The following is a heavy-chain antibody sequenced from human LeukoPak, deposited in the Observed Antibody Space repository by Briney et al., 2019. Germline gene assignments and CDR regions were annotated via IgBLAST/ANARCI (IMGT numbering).Heavy chain of an antibody. V-gene: IGHV3-23*01. J-gene: IGHJ4*02. D-gene: IGHD3-10*01. CDR2: ISGSGGGRT. CDR3: ARDSWSGSYGSGSSNY. CDR1: GFTFSSYA. Sequence: PGGSLRLSCAASGFTFSSYAMSWVRQAPGKGLDWVSAISGSGGGRTYYADSVKGRFTISRDNSKNTLYLQMNSLRAEDTAVYYCARDSWSGSYGSGSSNYWGQGTLVTVSS.